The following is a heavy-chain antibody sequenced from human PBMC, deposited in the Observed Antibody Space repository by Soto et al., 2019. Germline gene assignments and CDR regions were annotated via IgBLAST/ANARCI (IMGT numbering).Heavy chain of an antibody. D-gene: IGHD4-17*01. J-gene: IGHJ5*02. CDR1: GYTFTSYG. CDR2: ISAYNGNT. CDR3: ARDSISDYGDYVWFDP. Sequence: RASVKVSCKASGYTFTSYGISWVRQAPGQGLEWMGWISAYNGNTNYAQKLQGRVTMTTDTSTSTAYMGLRSLRSDDTAVYYCARDSISDYGDYVWFDPWGQGTLVTVSS. V-gene: IGHV1-18*01.